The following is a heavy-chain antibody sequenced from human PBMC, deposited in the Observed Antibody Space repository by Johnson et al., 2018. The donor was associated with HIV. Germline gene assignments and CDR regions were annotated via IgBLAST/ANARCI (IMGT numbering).Heavy chain of an antibody. CDR3: ASDSSSGVYDAFDI. J-gene: IGHJ3*02. CDR1: GFTFSSNW. CDR2: IKEDGSEK. Sequence: VQLVESGGGVVQPGRSLRLSCAASGFTFSSNWMNWVRQAPGKGLQWVANIKEDGSEKYYVDSVRGRFTISRDNAKNSLYLQMNSLRVEDTAVYYCASDSSSGVYDAFDIWGQGTMVTVSS. V-gene: IGHV3-7*05. D-gene: IGHD6-13*01.